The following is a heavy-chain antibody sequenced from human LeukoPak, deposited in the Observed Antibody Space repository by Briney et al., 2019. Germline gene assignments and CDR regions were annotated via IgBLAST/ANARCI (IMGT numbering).Heavy chain of an antibody. J-gene: IGHJ4*02. V-gene: IGHV4-39*07. CDR1: GGSISSSSYY. Sequence: SETLSLTCTVSGGSISSSSYYWGWIRQPPGKGLEWIGTIYYSGSTYYNPSLKSRVTISVDTSKNQFSLKLSSVTAADTAVYYCARDPRDTATPLDYWGQGTLVTVSS. D-gene: IGHD5-18*01. CDR2: IYYSGST. CDR3: ARDPRDTATPLDY.